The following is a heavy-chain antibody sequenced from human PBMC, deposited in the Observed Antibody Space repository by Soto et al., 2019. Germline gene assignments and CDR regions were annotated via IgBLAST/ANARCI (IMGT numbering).Heavy chain of an antibody. CDR2: IWYDGSNQ. D-gene: IGHD2-21*02. Sequence: GWSLRLSCSASVFNFGSHGMHWCRQAPGKGLEWVAVIWYDGSNQIYADSVKGRFTISRDNSKSTLYLQMNSLRVDDTAVYYCARWGDWKRMDVWGQGTTVTVSS. CDR1: VFNFGSHG. CDR3: ARWGDWKRMDV. V-gene: IGHV3-33*01. J-gene: IGHJ6*02.